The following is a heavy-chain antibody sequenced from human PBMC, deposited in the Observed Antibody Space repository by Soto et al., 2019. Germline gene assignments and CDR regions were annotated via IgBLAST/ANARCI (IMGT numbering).Heavy chain of an antibody. J-gene: IGHJ6*02. CDR2: ISGYNGDT. D-gene: IGHD2-8*01. CDR3: AKNGHPPYYYYGMDV. V-gene: IGHV1-18*01. CDR1: GYSFTTYG. Sequence: QGLLVQSGAEVKQPGASVKVSCKASGYSFTTYGISWVRQAPGQGLEWMGWISGYNGDTNNAQKFQDRVTMTIDRSTPTAYLKLRSLTSDDTAVYYCAKNGHPPYYYYGMDVWGQGTTVTVSS.